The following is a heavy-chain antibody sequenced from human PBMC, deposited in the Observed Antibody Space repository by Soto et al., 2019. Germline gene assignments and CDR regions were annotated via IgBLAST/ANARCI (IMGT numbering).Heavy chain of an antibody. CDR2: IIPIFGTA. CDR3: ARGHTNFVGLLEP. CDR1: GGTFSSYA. D-gene: IGHD1-26*01. Sequence: SVKVSCKASGGTFSSYAISWVRQAPGQGLEWMGGIIPIFGTANYAQKFQGRVTITADESTSTAYMELSSLRSEDTAVYYCARGHTNFVGLLEPWGQGTLVTVSS. J-gene: IGHJ5*02. V-gene: IGHV1-69*13.